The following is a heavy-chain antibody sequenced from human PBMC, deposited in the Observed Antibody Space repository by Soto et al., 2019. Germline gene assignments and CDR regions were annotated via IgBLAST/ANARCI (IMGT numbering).Heavy chain of an antibody. CDR2: INHSGST. J-gene: IGHJ3*02. Sequence: QVQLQQWGAGLLKPSETLSLTCAVYGGSFSGYYWSWIRQPPGQGLEWIGEINHSGSTNYNPSLKSRGPVSVDTSENQLSLKLSSVTAEATAVYYCARGHGAGSYDKGGAFDIWGQGTMVTVSS. D-gene: IGHD3-10*01. V-gene: IGHV4-34*01. CDR1: GGSFSGYY. CDR3: ARGHGAGSYDKGGAFDI.